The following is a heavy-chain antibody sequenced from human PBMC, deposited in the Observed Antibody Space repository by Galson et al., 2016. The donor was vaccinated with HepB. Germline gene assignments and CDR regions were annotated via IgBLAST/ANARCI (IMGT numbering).Heavy chain of an antibody. CDR3: ARTDDYGDYPWAFDI. CDR1: GGTFSSYA. D-gene: IGHD4-17*01. J-gene: IGHJ3*02. CDR2: IIPIFGTA. V-gene: IGHV1-69*13. Sequence: SVKVSCKASGGTFSSYAISWVRQAPGQGLELMGGIIPIFGTAHYAQKFQGRVTITADESTSTAYMELSSRRSEDTAVYYCARTDDYGDYPWAFDIWGQGTMVTVSS.